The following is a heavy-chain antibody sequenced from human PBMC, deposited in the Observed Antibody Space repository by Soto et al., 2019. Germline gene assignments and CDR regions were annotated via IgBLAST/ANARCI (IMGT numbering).Heavy chain of an antibody. Sequence: SETLSLTCAVYGGSFSGYYWSWIRQPPGKGLEWIGEINHSGSTNYNPSLKSRVTISVDTSKNQFSLKLSSVTAADTAVYYCASCRHILIVYYSLSPEDIYSLPWREAPLV. J-gene: IGHJ5*02. D-gene: IGHD3-9*01. CDR3: ASCRHILIVYYSLSPEDIYSLP. CDR1: GGSFSGYY. V-gene: IGHV4-34*01. CDR2: INHSGST.